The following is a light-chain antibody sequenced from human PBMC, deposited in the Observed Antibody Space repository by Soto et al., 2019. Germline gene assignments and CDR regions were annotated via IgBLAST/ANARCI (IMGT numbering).Light chain of an antibody. CDR2: EVS. Sequence: QSVLTQPASMSGSPGQSITISCTGTSSDVGDYDFVSWYQHYPGKAPQLMIFEVSYRASGVSNRFSGSKSGNTASLTISGLQAEDEADYYCSSYTATSTLPIFGTGTKVTVL. CDR1: SSDVGDYDF. V-gene: IGLV2-14*01. CDR3: SSYTATSTLPI. J-gene: IGLJ1*01.